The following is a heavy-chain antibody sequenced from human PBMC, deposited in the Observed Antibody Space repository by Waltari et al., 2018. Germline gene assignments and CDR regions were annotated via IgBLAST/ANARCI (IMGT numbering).Heavy chain of an antibody. V-gene: IGHV4-39*07. CDR2: IYYSGST. D-gene: IGHD6-19*01. Sequence: QLQLQESGPGLVKPSETLSLTCPVSGGSISSSSYYWGWIRQPPGKGLEWIGSIYYSGSTYYNPSLKSRVTISVDTSKNQFSLKLSSVTAADTAVYYCARESLRAGADYWGQGTLVTVSS. CDR3: ARESLRAGADY. CDR1: GGSISSSSYY. J-gene: IGHJ4*02.